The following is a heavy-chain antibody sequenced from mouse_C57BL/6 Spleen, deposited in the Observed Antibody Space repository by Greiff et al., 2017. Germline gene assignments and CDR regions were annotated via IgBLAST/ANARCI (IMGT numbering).Heavy chain of an antibody. CDR1: GYTFTSYW. CDR3: ARSETAQDYYFDY. CDR2: INPSSGYT. J-gene: IGHJ2*01. D-gene: IGHD3-2*02. V-gene: IGHV1-7*01. Sequence: QVQLKQSGAELAKPGASVKLSCKASGYTFTSYWMHWVKQRPGQGLEWIGYINPSSGYTKYNQKFKDKATLTADKSSSTAYMQLSSLTYEDSAVYYCARSETAQDYYFDYWGQGTTLTVSS.